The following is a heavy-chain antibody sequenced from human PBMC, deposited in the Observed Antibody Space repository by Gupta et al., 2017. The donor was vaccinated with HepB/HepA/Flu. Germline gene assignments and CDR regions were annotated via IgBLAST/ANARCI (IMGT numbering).Heavy chain of an antibody. Sequence: EVQLVESGGGLVQPGGSLRLSCAASGFTFSSYWMSWVRQAPGKGLEWVANIKQDGSEKYYVDSVKGRFTISRDNAKNSLYLQMNSLRAEDTAVYYCARFAFTVNKDPLFYYYYGMDVWGQGTTVTVSS. CDR3: ARFAFTVNKDPLFYYYYGMDV. D-gene: IGHD2/OR15-2a*01. CDR2: IKQDGSEK. CDR1: GFTFSSYW. J-gene: IGHJ6*01. V-gene: IGHV3-7*01.